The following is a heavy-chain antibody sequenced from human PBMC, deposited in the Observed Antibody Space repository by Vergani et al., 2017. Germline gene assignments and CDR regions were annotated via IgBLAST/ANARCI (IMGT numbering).Heavy chain of an antibody. V-gene: IGHV4-38-2*01. Sequence: QVQLQESGPGLVKPSETLSLTCAVSGYSISSGYYWGWIRPPPGKGLEWRGSIYQSGSTYYHPSLKSRVTISVDTSKNQFSLKLSSVTAADTAVYYCARLRYYDSSGYYNYFDYWGQGTLVTVSS. CDR3: ARLRYYDSSGYYNYFDY. CDR1: GYSISSGYY. CDR2: IYQSGST. J-gene: IGHJ4*02. D-gene: IGHD3-22*01.